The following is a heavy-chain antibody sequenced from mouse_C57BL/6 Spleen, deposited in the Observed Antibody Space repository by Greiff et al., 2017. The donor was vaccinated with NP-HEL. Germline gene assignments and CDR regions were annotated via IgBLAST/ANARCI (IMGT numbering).Heavy chain of an antibody. V-gene: IGHV1-81*01. D-gene: IGHD2-4*01. CDR2: IYPRSGNT. J-gene: IGHJ3*01. CDR1: GYTFTSYG. Sequence: QVQLKESGAELARPGASVKLSCKASGYTFTSYGISWVKQRTGQGLEWIGEIYPRSGNTYYNEKFKGKATLTADKSSSTAYMELRSLTSEDSAVYFCARIYYDYGGAWFAYWGQGTLVTVSA. CDR3: ARIYYDYGGAWFAY.